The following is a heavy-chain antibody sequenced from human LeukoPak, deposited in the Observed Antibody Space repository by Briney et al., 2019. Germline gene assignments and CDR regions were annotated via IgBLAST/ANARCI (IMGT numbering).Heavy chain of an antibody. J-gene: IGHJ4*02. Sequence: SETLSLTCTVSGCSVSSGGYYWSWIRQHPGKGLEWIGYIYYSGSTYYNPSLKSRVTISLDTSKNQFSLKLSSVTVADTAVYYCARGKVAGTRFDYWGQGTLVTVSS. CDR1: GCSVSSGGYY. D-gene: IGHD6-19*01. CDR2: IYYSGST. V-gene: IGHV4-31*03. CDR3: ARGKVAGTRFDY.